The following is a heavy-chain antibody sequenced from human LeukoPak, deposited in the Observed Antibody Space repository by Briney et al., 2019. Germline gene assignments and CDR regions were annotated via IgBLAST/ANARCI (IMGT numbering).Heavy chain of an antibody. Sequence: ASVKVSCKASGYAFTTSDINWVRQATGQGLEWMGWMSPYGGNTRYAQKFQGRVTMTRDTSISTAYMELSRLRSDDTAVYYCAIWSRGYCSSTSCAVPFDYWGQGTLVTVSS. CDR1: GYAFTTSD. CDR3: AIWSRGYCSSTSCAVPFDY. CDR2: MSPYGGNT. J-gene: IGHJ4*02. V-gene: IGHV1-8*01. D-gene: IGHD2-2*01.